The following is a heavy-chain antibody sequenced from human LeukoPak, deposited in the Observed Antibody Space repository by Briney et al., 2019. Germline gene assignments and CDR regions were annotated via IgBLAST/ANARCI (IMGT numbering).Heavy chain of an antibody. J-gene: IGHJ6*03. Sequence: SQTLSLTCTVSGGSISSGGYYWSWIRQPPGKGLEWIGYIYHSGSTYYNPSLKSRVTISVDRSKNQFSLKLSSVTAADTAVYYCARDKPPRSPYYYYMDVWGKGTTVTAS. CDR1: GGSISSGGYY. CDR2: IYHSGST. D-gene: IGHD1-14*01. CDR3: ARDKPPRSPYYYYMDV. V-gene: IGHV4-30-2*01.